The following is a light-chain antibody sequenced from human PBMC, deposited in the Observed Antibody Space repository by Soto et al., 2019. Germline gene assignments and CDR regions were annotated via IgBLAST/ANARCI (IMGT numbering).Light chain of an antibody. CDR1: QSISIW. V-gene: IGKV1-5*01. CDR2: DAS. CDR3: QQFQSFPVT. Sequence: DIQMTQSPSTLSASAGDRVTITCRASQSISIWLAWYQQKPGKAPKLLINDASSLESGVPSRFSGSGSGTEFTLTISGLQPDDFATYYCQQFQSFPVTFGQGTRLEIQ. J-gene: IGKJ5*01.